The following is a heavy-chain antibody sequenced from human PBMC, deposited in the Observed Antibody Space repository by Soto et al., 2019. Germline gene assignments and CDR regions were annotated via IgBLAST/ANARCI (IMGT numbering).Heavy chain of an antibody. Sequence: QVQLVQSGAEVKKPGSSVKVSCKASGGTFSSYTISWVRQAPGQGLEWMGRIIPILGIANYAQKFQGRVTITADKSTSTAYMERSSLRSEDTAVYYCARDAVAVVTATQYNWFDPWGQGTLVTVSS. V-gene: IGHV1-69*08. D-gene: IGHD2-21*02. CDR3: ARDAVAVVTATQYNWFDP. J-gene: IGHJ5*02. CDR2: IIPILGIA. CDR1: GGTFSSYT.